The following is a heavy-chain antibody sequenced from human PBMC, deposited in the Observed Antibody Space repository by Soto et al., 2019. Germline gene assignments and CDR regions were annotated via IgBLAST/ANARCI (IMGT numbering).Heavy chain of an antibody. CDR2: IIPIFGTA. D-gene: IGHD6-19*01. V-gene: IGHV1-69*06. Sequence: SVKVSCKASGGTFSSYAISWVRQAPGQGLEWMGGIIPIFGTANYAQKFQGRVTITADKSTSTAYMELSSLRTEDTAVYYCPTDTVRYSHSSGYHIGGDYYGVDVWGQATRLTVSS. CDR3: PTDTVRYSHSSGYHIGGDYYGVDV. CDR1: GGTFSSYA. J-gene: IGHJ6*02.